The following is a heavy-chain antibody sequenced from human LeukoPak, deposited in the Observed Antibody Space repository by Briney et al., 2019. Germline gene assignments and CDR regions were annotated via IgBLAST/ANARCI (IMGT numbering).Heavy chain of an antibody. V-gene: IGHV3-33*01. CDR3: ARDSGTWFYLQD. J-gene: IGHJ1*01. CDR2: IRYGGSHQ. D-gene: IGHD2/OR15-2a*01. Sequence: GRSLRLSCAASGFSFGSYVMHWVRQAPGKGLEWVAFIRYGGSHQFYADSVRGRFTISRDNPKNTLYLQMNSLRGEDTAVYFCARDSGTWFYLQDWGQGTLVTVSS. CDR1: GFSFGSYV.